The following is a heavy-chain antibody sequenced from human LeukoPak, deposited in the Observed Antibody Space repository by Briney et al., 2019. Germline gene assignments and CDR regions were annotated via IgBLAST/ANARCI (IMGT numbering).Heavy chain of an antibody. D-gene: IGHD3-3*01. CDR2: INHSGST. Sequence: PSETLSLTCAVYGGSFSGYYWSWIRQPPGKGLEWIGEINHSGSTNYNPSLKSRVTISVDTSENQFSLKLSSVTAADTAVYYCARELVDYDFWSGYYPKYYFDYWGQGTLVTVSS. CDR3: ARELVDYDFWSGYYPKYYFDY. CDR1: GGSFSGYY. V-gene: IGHV4-34*01. J-gene: IGHJ4*02.